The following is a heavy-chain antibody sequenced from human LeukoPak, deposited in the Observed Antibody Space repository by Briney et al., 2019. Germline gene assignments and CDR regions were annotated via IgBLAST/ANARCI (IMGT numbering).Heavy chain of an antibody. Sequence: GGSLRLSCAASGFTFDDYAMPWVRQAPGKGLQWVSGISWNSGRTGYADSVRGRFTISRDTARNSLYLQMNSLRAEDTALYYCVKERYRVEAYYDSDVFDIWSQGTMVTV. CDR3: VKERYRVEAYYDSDVFDI. D-gene: IGHD3-22*01. V-gene: IGHV3-9*01. CDR2: ISWNSGRT. J-gene: IGHJ3*02. CDR1: GFTFDDYA.